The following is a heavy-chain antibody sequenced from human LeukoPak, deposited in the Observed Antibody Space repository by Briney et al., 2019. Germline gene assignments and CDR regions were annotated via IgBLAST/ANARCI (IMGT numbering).Heavy chain of an antibody. V-gene: IGHV4-39*01. CDR3: ARVAELDYGDSRLYYYGMDV. CDR1: GGSIRSSSHY. D-gene: IGHD4-17*01. Sequence: PSETLSLTCTVSGGSIRSSSHYWGWIRQPPGKGLEWIGSMHYSGSTYYNPSLKSRVTISVDTSKNQFSLKLSSVTAADTAVYYCARVAELDYGDSRLYYYGMDVWGQGTTVTVSS. J-gene: IGHJ6*02. CDR2: MHYSGST.